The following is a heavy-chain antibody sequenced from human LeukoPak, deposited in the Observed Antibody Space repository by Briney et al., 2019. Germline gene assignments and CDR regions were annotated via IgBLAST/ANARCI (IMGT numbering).Heavy chain of an antibody. D-gene: IGHD3-9*01. J-gene: IGHJ4*02. Sequence: SETLSLTCAVYGGSFSGYYWSWIRQPPGKGLEWIGEINHSGSTNYNPSLKSRVTISVDKSKNQFSLKLSSVTAADTAVYYCASFAHDIFGPVSFDYWGQGTLVTVSS. V-gene: IGHV4-34*01. CDR2: INHSGST. CDR3: ASFAHDIFGPVSFDY. CDR1: GGSFSGYY.